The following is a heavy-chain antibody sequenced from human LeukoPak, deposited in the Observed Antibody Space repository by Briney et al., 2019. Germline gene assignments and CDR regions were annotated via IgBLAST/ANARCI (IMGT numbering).Heavy chain of an antibody. V-gene: IGHV4-59*11. CDR3: ARLLDNDSSGDPDTFDL. CDR2: IHYTGRI. J-gene: IGHJ3*01. D-gene: IGHD3-22*01. Sequence: SETLSLTCTVSGGPMSGHFWTWIRQPPGKGLEWIAFIHYTGRIRYNPSLQSRATISLDRSESRFSLKLTSVTAADSAVYYCARLLDNDSSGDPDTFDLWGQGTVVIVSS. CDR1: GGPMSGHF.